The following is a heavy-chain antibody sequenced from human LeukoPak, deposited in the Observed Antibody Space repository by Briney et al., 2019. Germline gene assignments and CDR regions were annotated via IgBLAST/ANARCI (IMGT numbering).Heavy chain of an antibody. Sequence: SETLSLTCEVSGASLSSFFWTWIRQPPGKALQWIGYVYHTGSTNYNPSLRGRLSMSLDTSKNQFSLSLTSVTAADTAVYYCAREARGGSTYFDNWGQGTLVTVSS. CDR1: GASLSSFF. V-gene: IGHV4-59*12. D-gene: IGHD1-26*01. CDR3: AREARGGSTYFDN. CDR2: VYHTGST. J-gene: IGHJ4*02.